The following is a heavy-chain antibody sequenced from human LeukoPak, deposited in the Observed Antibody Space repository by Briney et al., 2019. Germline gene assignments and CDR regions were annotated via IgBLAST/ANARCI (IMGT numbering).Heavy chain of an antibody. CDR3: ASIVMYSSSWYFGY. V-gene: IGHV3-7*03. CDR2: IKQDGSEK. D-gene: IGHD6-13*01. Sequence: PGGSLRLSCAASGFTFSDYWMTWVRQAPGKGLEWVANIKQDGSEKYYVVSVKGRFTISRDNAKNSLYLQMNSLRAEDTAVYYCASIVMYSSSWYFGYWGQGTLVTVSS. J-gene: IGHJ4*02. CDR1: GFTFSDYW.